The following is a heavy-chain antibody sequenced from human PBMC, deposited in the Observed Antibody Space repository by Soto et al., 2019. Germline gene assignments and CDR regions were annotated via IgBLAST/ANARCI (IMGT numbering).Heavy chain of an antibody. CDR2: IIPIFGTA. D-gene: IGHD6-6*01. Sequence: ASVKVSCKASGGTFSSYAISWVRQAPGQGLEWMGGIIPIFGTANYAQKFQGRVRITADESTSTASMELSSLSSEDTAVYYCARERLNPSSSLGGGHYYYYGMDVWGQGTTVTVSS. J-gene: IGHJ6*02. V-gene: IGHV1-69*13. CDR3: ARERLNPSSSLGGGHYYYYGMDV. CDR1: GGTFSSYA.